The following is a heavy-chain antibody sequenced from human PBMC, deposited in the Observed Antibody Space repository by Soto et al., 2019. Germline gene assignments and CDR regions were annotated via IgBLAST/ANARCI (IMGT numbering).Heavy chain of an antibody. V-gene: IGHV3-30-3*01. CDR3: ARDIYSYGSVGTPDI. CDR2: ISNDGNRQ. CDR1: GFTFSDYY. D-gene: IGHD5-18*01. Sequence: HPGGSLRLSCAASGFTFSDYYMSWVRQAPGKGLEWVAAISNDGNRQLYADSVKDRFTISRDNSRNTLDLQMNNLRTEDTGVYFCARDIYSYGSVGTPDIWGQGTMVTVSS. J-gene: IGHJ3*02.